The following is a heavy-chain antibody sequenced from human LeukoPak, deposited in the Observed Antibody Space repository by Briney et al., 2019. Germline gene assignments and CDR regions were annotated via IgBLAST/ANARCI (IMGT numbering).Heavy chain of an antibody. Sequence: GGSVKVSCKASGYTFTNYGITWVRQAPGQGLEWMGWITVYNGNTNYAQNLQGRVTMTTDTSTSTAYMELRSLRSDDTAIYYCARGSGNYYWYFDLWGRGTLVTVSS. CDR2: ITVYNGNT. V-gene: IGHV1-18*01. CDR1: GYTFTNYG. D-gene: IGHD3-22*01. J-gene: IGHJ2*01. CDR3: ARGSGNYYWYFDL.